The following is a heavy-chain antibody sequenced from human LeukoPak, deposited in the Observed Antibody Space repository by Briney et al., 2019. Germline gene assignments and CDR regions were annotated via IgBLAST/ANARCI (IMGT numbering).Heavy chain of an antibody. CDR3: VRWQDI. CDR2: IKTDGSYA. J-gene: IGHJ3*02. CDR1: GFTFSSYS. Sequence: GGSLRLSCAASGFTFSSYSMNWVRQAPGKGLVWVSRIKTDGSYASYAESVKSRFTVSRDNAKNTLYLQMNSLRAEDTAVYYCVRWQDIWGQGTMVTVSS. V-gene: IGHV3-74*01.